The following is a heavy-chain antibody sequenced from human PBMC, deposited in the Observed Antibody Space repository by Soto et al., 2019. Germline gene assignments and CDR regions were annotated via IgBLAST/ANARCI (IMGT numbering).Heavy chain of an antibody. V-gene: IGHV1-69*02. CDR1: GGTFSSYT. CDR2: IIPILGIA. Sequence: SVKVSCKASGGTFSSYTISWVRQAPGQGLEWMGRIIPILGIANYAQKFQGRVTITANKSTSTAYMELSSLRSEDTAVYYCARGRLRQQLVYFDYWGQGTLVTVSS. D-gene: IGHD6-13*01. CDR3: ARGRLRQQLVYFDY. J-gene: IGHJ4*02.